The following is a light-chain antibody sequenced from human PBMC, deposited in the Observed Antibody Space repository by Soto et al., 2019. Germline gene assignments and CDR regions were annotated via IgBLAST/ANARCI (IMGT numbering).Light chain of an antibody. CDR2: GAS. J-gene: IGKJ5*01. CDR3: QQYGSSPRIT. Sequence: EIVLTQSPSALSLSPGERATPSCRARQSVFSNYLAWYQQKPGQAPSLLIYGASYRATGIPDSFSGSGSGTDFTLTISRLEPEDFAVYYCQQYGSSPRITFGQGTRLEIK. CDR1: QSVFSNY. V-gene: IGKV3-20*01.